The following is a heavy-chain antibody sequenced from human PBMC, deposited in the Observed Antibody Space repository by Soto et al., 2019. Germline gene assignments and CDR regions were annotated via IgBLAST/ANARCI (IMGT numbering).Heavy chain of an antibody. V-gene: IGHV4-30-4*01. CDR2: IYKSATT. CDR3: ARGRYCLTGRCFPNWFES. J-gene: IGHJ5*01. D-gene: IGHD2-15*01. Sequence: TSETLSLTCSVSGDSISTVDYFWAWIRQPPGQALEYIGYIYKSATTYYNPSFESRVAISLDTSKSQFSLNVTSVTAADTAVYFCARGRYCLTGRCFPNWFESWGQGTLVTVSS. CDR1: GDSISTVDYF.